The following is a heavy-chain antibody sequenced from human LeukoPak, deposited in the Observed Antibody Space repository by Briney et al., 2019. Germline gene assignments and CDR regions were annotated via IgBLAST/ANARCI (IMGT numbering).Heavy chain of an antibody. CDR3: ARVGYYSSGPFSYFDY. CDR1: GFTFSRYA. D-gene: IGHD3-10*01. CDR2: ISYDGSNK. V-gene: IGHV3-30-3*01. J-gene: IGHJ4*02. Sequence: GGSLRLSCAASGFTFSRYAMHWVRQAPGKGLEWVAVISYDGSNKYYAESVKGRFTISRDSSENTLYLEMNSLRVEDTAVYYCARVGYYSSGPFSYFDYWGQGTLVTVSS.